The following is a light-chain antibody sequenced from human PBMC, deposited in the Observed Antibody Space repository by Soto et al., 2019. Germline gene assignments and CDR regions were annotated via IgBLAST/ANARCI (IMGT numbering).Light chain of an antibody. V-gene: IGKV3-20*01. CDR1: QSVTSSY. Sequence: ENVLTQSPGTLSLSPGERATLSCRASQSVTSSYLAWYQQKPGQAPRLLIYSASSRATGVRDRFSGSGSATDFTLTISRVEPEDFAVYYCQQYGSSRNTFGQGTKLEIK. CDR3: QQYGSSRNT. CDR2: SAS. J-gene: IGKJ2*01.